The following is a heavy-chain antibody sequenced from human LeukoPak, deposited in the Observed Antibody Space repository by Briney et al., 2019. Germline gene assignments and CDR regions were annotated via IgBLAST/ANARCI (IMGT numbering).Heavy chain of an antibody. V-gene: IGHV3-7*03. CDR1: EFTFSGYW. D-gene: IGHD6-13*01. CDR3: WRDGFVGAADY. Sequence: PGGSLRLSCAASEFTFSGYWMNWVRQAPGKGPEWVANINQDGSEKHYVDSVKGGFTISRDNAKKSLFVQMNSLRDEDRAGFYFWRDGFVGAADYWGQGTLVTV. CDR2: INQDGSEK. J-gene: IGHJ4*02.